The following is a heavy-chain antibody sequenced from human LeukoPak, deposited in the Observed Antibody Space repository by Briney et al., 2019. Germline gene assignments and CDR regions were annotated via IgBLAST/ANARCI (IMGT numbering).Heavy chain of an antibody. V-gene: IGHV1-46*01. CDR3: ASVYLYGMDV. CDR2: INPSGGGT. CDR1: GGSFSRYA. Sequence: ASVKVSCKASGGSFSRYAISWVRQAPGQGLEWMAIINPSGGGTKYAQKFQGRVTMTRDTPTNTVYMELGSLRTEDTAVYYCASVYLYGMDVWGQGTTVTVSS. D-gene: IGHD2-8*01. J-gene: IGHJ6*02.